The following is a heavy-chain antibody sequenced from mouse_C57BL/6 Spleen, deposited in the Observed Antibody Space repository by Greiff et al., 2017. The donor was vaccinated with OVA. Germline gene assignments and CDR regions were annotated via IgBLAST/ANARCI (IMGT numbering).Heavy chain of an antibody. V-gene: IGHV1-26*01. J-gene: IGHJ1*03. CDR1: GYTFTDYY. CDR2: INPNNGGT. CDR3: ARFYDGYYWYFDV. D-gene: IGHD2-3*01. Sequence: VQLQQSGPELVKPGASVKISCKASGYTFTDYYMNWVKQSHGKSLEWIGAINPNNGGTSYNQKFKGKATLTVDKSSSTAYMELRSLTSEDSAVYYCARFYDGYYWYFDVWGTETTVTVSS.